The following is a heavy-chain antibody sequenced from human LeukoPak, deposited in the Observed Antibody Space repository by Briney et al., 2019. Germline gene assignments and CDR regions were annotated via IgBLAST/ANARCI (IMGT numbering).Heavy chain of an antibody. Sequence: ASVTVSCKASGYTFTSYGISWVRQAPGQGLEWMGWISAYNGNTTYAQKPQGRVTMNTDTSTSTAYMVLRGLRSDHTAVYYCARGAYHFWSGYYYPGYYYYMDVWGKGTTVTVSS. CDR2: ISAYNGNT. CDR3: ARGAYHFWSGYYYPGYYYYMDV. D-gene: IGHD3-3*01. CDR1: GYTFTSYG. V-gene: IGHV1-18*01. J-gene: IGHJ6*03.